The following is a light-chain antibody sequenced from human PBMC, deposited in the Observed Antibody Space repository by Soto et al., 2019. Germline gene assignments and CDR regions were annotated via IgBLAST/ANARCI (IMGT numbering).Light chain of an antibody. CDR1: SSDVGGYNY. V-gene: IGLV2-14*01. J-gene: IGLJ1*01. CDR2: EVS. Sequence: QSALTQPASVSGSPGQSITISCTGTSSDVGGYNYVSWYQQHPGKAPKLMIYEVSNRPSGVSNRLSASKSGNTASLTISGRQAEDEADDYYCSSTSSSSNYVFGTGTKLTVL. CDR3: CSSTSSSSNYV.